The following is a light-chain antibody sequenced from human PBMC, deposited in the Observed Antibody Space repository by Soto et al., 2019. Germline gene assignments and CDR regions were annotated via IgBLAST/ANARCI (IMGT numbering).Light chain of an antibody. CDR3: QQSYSTPCT. J-gene: IGKJ2*02. CDR2: AAF. Sequence: DIQMTQSPSSLSASIGDRVTITCRASQSITSYLNWYQQKPGKAPNLLIHAAFSLQSGVPSRFSGSGSGTDFTLTISSLQPEDFATYYCQQSYSTPCTCGQGTKREI. CDR1: QSITSY. V-gene: IGKV1-39*01.